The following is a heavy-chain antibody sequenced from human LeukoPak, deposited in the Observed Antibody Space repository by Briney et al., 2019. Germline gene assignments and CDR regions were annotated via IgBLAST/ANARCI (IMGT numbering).Heavy chain of an antibody. CDR1: GGSISSYY. Sequence: PSETLSLTCTVSGGSISSYYWSWIRQPAGKGLEWIGRIYTSGSTNYNPSLKSRVTMSVDTSKNLFSLKLSSVTAADTAVYYCARDRYYDSSGYLPFDYWGQGTLVTVSS. CDR3: ARDRYYDSSGYLPFDY. J-gene: IGHJ4*02. V-gene: IGHV4-4*07. CDR2: IYTSGST. D-gene: IGHD3-22*01.